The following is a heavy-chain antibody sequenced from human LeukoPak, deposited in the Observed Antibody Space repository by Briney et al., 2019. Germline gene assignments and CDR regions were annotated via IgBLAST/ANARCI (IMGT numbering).Heavy chain of an antibody. V-gene: IGHV3-48*03. CDR1: GFTFSSYE. CDR3: AKDTGGYCSSTSCLPREGWFDP. Sequence: PGGSLRLSCAASGFTFSSYEMNWVRQAPGKGLEWVSYISSSGSTIYYADSVKGRFTISRDNAKNSLYLQMNSLRAEDTAVYYCAKDTGGYCSSTSCLPREGWFDPWGQGTLVTVSS. CDR2: ISSSGSTI. J-gene: IGHJ5*02. D-gene: IGHD2-2*01.